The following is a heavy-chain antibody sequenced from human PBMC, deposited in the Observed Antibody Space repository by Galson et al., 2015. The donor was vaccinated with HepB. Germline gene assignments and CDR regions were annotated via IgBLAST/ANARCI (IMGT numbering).Heavy chain of an antibody. V-gene: IGHV3-30-3*01. D-gene: IGHD5-24*01. Sequence: SLRLSCAASGFTFSMYGIHWVRQAPGKGLEWVAIISNDGSNKYYADSVKGRITISRDNSRNTLYLQMNSLRVEDTAVYYCAREGDGYNYPHYYYGMDVWGQGTTVTVSS. J-gene: IGHJ6*02. CDR2: ISNDGSNK. CDR1: GFTFSMYG. CDR3: AREGDGYNYPHYYYGMDV.